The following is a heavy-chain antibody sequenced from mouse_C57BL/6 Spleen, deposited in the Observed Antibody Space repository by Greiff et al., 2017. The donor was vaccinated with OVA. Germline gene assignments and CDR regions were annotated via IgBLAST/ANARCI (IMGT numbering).Heavy chain of an antibody. V-gene: IGHV1-42*01. D-gene: IGHD1-1*01. CDR3: ARNPYYYGSSYGWYCDV. CDR2: INPSTGGT. CDR1: GYSFTGYY. J-gene: IGHJ1*03. Sequence: EVKLVESGPELVKPGASVKISCKASGYSFTGYYMNWVKQSPEKSLEWIGEINPSTGGTTYNQKFKAKATLTVDKSSSTAYMQLKSLTSEDSAVYYCARNPYYYGSSYGWYCDVWGTGTTVTVSS.